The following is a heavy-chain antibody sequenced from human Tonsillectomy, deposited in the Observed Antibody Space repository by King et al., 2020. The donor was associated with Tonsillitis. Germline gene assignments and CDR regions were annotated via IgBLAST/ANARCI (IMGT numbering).Heavy chain of an antibody. CDR2: ILPIFGTL. V-gene: IGHV1-69*01. J-gene: IGHJ4*02. CDR1: GGIFKSYA. D-gene: IGHD3-16*01. CDR3: ARAPRGGNYNRGLGES. Sequence: QLVQSGAEVKKPGSSVKVSCRISGGIFKSYAITWVRQAPGQGPEWMGGILPIFGTLDYAQKFQDRLTITADESTSTSYMELTNLTFEDTAVYYCARAPRGGNYNRGLGESWGQGTLLTVSS.